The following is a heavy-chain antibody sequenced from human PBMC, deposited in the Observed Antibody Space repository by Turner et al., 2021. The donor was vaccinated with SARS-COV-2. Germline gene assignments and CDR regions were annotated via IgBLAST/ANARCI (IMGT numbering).Heavy chain of an antibody. CDR1: GGSLRSNAYQ. V-gene: IGHV4-39*01. J-gene: IGHJ5*02. CDR3: ARNYYDTWGVDWVDP. Sequence: QVQLQESGPGLVESSQTLSLPCTVSGGSLRSNAYQWAWIRQTPGKGLQYIGSVYYNGQTRYNPSLQSRVTISIDTSNDQFSLRLSSLTDADTAVYYCARNYYDTWGVDWVDPWGQGILVTV. CDR2: VYYNGQT. D-gene: IGHD3-16*01.